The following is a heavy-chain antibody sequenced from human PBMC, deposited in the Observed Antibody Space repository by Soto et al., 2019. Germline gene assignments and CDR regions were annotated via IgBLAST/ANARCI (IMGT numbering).Heavy chain of an antibody. CDR1: GFTVSSNY. J-gene: IGHJ4*02. Sequence: LRLSCAASGFTVSSNYMSWVRQAPGKGLEWVSVIYSGGSTYYADSVKGRFTISRDNSKNTLYLQMNSLRAEDTAVYYCARDTRYYDSYFDYWGQGTLVTVSS. V-gene: IGHV3-66*01. CDR2: IYSGGST. D-gene: IGHD3-22*01. CDR3: ARDTRYYDSYFDY.